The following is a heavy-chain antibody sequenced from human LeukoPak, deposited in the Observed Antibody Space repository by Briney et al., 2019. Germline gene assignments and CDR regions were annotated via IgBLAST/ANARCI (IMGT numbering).Heavy chain of an antibody. Sequence: ASVKVSCKASGGTFSSYAISWVRQAPGQGLEWMGGIIPIFGIANYAQKFQGRVTITADKSTSTAYMELSSLRSEDTAVYYCARDGYRLEPEPYFDYWGQGTLVTVSS. V-gene: IGHV1-69*10. J-gene: IGHJ4*02. CDR1: GGTFSSYA. D-gene: IGHD5-24*01. CDR3: ARDGYRLEPEPYFDY. CDR2: IIPIFGIA.